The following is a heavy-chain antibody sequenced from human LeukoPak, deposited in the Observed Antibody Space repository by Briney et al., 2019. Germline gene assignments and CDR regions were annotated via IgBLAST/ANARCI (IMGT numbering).Heavy chain of an antibody. D-gene: IGHD6-13*01. CDR3: ARARTGVSSSWYVGRYFDY. Sequence: GGSLRLSCAASGFTFSSYSMNWVRQAPGKGLEWVSSISSSSSYIYYADSVKGRFTISRDNAKNSLYLQMNSLRAEDTAVYYCARARTGVSSSWYVGRYFDYWGQGTLVTVSS. CDR1: GFTFSSYS. V-gene: IGHV3-21*01. CDR2: ISSSSSYI. J-gene: IGHJ4*02.